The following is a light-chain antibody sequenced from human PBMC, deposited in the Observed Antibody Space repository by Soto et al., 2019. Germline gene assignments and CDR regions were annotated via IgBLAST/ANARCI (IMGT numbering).Light chain of an antibody. V-gene: IGKV3D-20*02. CDR2: AAS. CDR1: QSVTSNY. J-gene: IGKJ2*03. Sequence: EIVLTQSPGTLSLSPGERATLSCRASQSVTSNYLAWYQQKPGQAPRLLVFAASGRPAGIPDRFSGSGSGTDFTLTISSLQPEDFAVYYCQQRSSWYSFGQGTKLEIK. CDR3: QQRSSWYS.